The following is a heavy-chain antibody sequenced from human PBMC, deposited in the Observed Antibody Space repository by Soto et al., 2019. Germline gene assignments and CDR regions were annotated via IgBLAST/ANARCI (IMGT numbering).Heavy chain of an antibody. CDR2: IIPIFGTA. V-gene: IGHV1-69*13. D-gene: IGHD4-17*01. Sequence: GASVKVSCKASGGTFSSYAISWVRQAPGQGLEWMGGIIPIFGTANYAQKFQGRVTITADESTSTAYMELSSLRSEDTAVYYCARGNDYGVTIDYWGQGTLVTVS. J-gene: IGHJ4*02. CDR3: ARGNDYGVTIDY. CDR1: GGTFSSYA.